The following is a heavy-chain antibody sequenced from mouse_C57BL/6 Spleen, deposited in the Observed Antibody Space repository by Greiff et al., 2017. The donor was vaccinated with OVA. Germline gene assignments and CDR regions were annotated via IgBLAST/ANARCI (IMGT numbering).Heavy chain of an antibody. Sequence: QVTLKESGPGILQSSQTLSLTCSFSGFSLSTSGMGVSWIRQPSGKGLEWLAHIYWDDDKRYNPSLKSRLTISKDTSRNQVFLKITSVDTADTATYYCARIPADYYGSSFYFDYWGQGTTLTVSS. CDR2: IYWDDDK. CDR3: ARIPADYYGSSFYFDY. V-gene: IGHV8-12*01. CDR1: GFSLSTSGMG. D-gene: IGHD1-1*01. J-gene: IGHJ2*01.